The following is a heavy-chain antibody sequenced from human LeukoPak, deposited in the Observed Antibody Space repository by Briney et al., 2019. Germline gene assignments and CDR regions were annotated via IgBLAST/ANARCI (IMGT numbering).Heavy chain of an antibody. J-gene: IGHJ4*02. D-gene: IGHD1-1*01. CDR2: ISGSGGST. V-gene: IGHV3-23*01. Sequence: GGSLRLSCAASGFTFSSYAMSWVRQAPGKGLEWVSAISGSGGSTYYADSVKGRFTSSRDNSKNTLYLQMNSLRAEDTAVYYCAKEGWNHLRASFYFDYWGQGTLVTVSS. CDR3: AKEGWNHLRASFYFDY. CDR1: GFTFSSYA.